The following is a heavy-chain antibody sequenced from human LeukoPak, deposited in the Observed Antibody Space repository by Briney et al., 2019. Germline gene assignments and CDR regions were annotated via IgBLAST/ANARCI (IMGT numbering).Heavy chain of an antibody. CDR1: GFMFSSHG. CDR3: AKEGDSSGWDY. CDR2: ISGSGGNT. D-gene: IGHD6-19*01. J-gene: IGHJ4*02. V-gene: IGHV3-23*01. Sequence: PGETLRLSCAASGFMFSSHGMNWVRQAPGKGLEWVSGISGSGGNTYYADSVKGRFTISRDNSKNTLYLQMNSLRAEDTAVYYCAKEGDSSGWDYWGQGTLVTVSS.